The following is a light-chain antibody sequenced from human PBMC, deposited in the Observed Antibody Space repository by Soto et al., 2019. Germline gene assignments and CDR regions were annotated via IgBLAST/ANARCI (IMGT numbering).Light chain of an antibody. CDR3: SSYTPSSTVV. CDR1: SSDVTTYNY. V-gene: IGLV2-14*01. CDR2: DVS. Sequence: QSVLTQPASVSGSPGQSITISCTGTSSDVTTYNYVSWYQQHPGKAPKLIIYDVSNRPSGVSNRFSGSKSGNTASLTISGLQADDEADYYCSSYTPSSTVVFGGGTKLTVL. J-gene: IGLJ2*01.